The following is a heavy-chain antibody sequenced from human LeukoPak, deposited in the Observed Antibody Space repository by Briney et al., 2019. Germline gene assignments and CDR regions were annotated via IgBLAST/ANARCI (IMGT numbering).Heavy chain of an antibody. V-gene: IGHV4-38-2*02. CDR2: IYHSGST. Sequence: SETLSLTCTVSGYSISSGYYWGWIRQPPGKGLEWIGSIYHSGSTYYNPSLKRRVTISVDTSKNQFSLKLSSVTAADTAMYYCARLVGSSWYHEVLFGRDYWGQGTLVTVSS. J-gene: IGHJ4*02. CDR3: ARLVGSSWYHEVLFGRDY. D-gene: IGHD6-13*01. CDR1: GYSISSGYY.